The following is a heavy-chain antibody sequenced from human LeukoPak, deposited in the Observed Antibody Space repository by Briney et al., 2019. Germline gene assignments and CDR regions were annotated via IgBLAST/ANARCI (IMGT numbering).Heavy chain of an antibody. V-gene: IGHV4-59*01. J-gene: IGHJ6*03. CDR3: ARERVVTRPYYYYYMDV. Sequence: SETLSLTCTVSGGSISSYYWSWIRQPPGKGLEWIGYIYYSGSTNYNPSLKSRVTISVDTSKNQFSLKLSSVTAADTAVYYCARERVVTRPYYYYYMDVWGKGTTVTISS. D-gene: IGHD4-23*01. CDR1: GGSISSYY. CDR2: IYYSGST.